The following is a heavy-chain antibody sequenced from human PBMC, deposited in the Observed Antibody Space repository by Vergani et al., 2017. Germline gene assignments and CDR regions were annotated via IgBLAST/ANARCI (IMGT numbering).Heavy chain of an antibody. CDR3: ASGKYYSDSTSHFRGRYFDV. CDR2: IITFFGTT. V-gene: IGHV1-69*13. J-gene: IGHJ2*01. Sequence: QVQLVQSGAEVKKPGSSVKVSCKASGGPFKNSAFSWVRQVPGQGLELMGRIITFFGTTDYAQKFQGRFTIIADEFTKTVDMQLSNLRSEDTAVYYCASGKYYSDSTSHFRGRYFDVWGRGTLVTVPS. D-gene: IGHD3-16*01. CDR1: GGPFKNSA.